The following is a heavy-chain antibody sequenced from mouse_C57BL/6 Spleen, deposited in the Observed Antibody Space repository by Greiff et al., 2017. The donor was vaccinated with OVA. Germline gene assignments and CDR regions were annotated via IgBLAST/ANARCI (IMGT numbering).Heavy chain of an antibody. D-gene: IGHD1-1*01. CDR2: IRSKSNNYAT. CDR3: VRHEYYGSSYPYAMDY. V-gene: IGHV10-1*01. CDR1: GFSFNTYA. J-gene: IGHJ4*01. Sequence: EVKLEESGGGLVQPKGSLKLSCAASGFSFNTYAMNWVRQAPGKGLEWVARIRSKSNNYATYYADSVKDRFTISRDDSESMLYLQMNNLKTEDTAMYYCVRHEYYGSSYPYAMDYWGQGTSVTVSS.